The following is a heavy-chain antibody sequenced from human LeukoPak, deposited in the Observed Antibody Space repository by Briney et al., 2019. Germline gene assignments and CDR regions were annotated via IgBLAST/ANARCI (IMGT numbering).Heavy chain of an antibody. CDR2: IDPSDSYT. CDR1: GYSFTSYW. Sequence: GESLQISCKGSGYSFTSYWISWVRQMPGKGLEWMGRIDPSDSYTNYSPSFQGHVTISADKSISTAYLQWSSLKASDNAMYYCATYCSGGSCFYPHFDYWGQGTLVTVSS. CDR3: ATYCSGGSCFYPHFDY. J-gene: IGHJ4*02. D-gene: IGHD2-15*01. V-gene: IGHV5-10-1*01.